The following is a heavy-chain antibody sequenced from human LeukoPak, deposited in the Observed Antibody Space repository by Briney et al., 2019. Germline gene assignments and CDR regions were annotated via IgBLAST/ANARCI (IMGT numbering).Heavy chain of an antibody. CDR3: ASRVVVPAASDDAFDF. CDR1: GGSISSYY. J-gene: IGHJ3*01. Sequence: SETLSLTCTVSGGSISSYYWSWIRQPPGKGLEWIGYIYYSGSTNYNPSLKSRVTISVDTSKNQFSLKLSSVTAADTAVYYCASRVVVPAASDDAFDFWGQGTMVTVSS. D-gene: IGHD2-2*01. V-gene: IGHV4-59*01. CDR2: IYYSGST.